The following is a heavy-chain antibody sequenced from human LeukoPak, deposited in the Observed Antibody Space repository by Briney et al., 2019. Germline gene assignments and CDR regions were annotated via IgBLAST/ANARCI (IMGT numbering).Heavy chain of an antibody. CDR3: AKDRTGIVGATAFDY. CDR2: LSGGGGNT. CDR1: GFTFSSYC. D-gene: IGHD1-26*01. J-gene: IGHJ4*02. V-gene: IGHV3-23*01. Sequence: AGGSLRPSCAASGFTFSSYCMHWVRQAPGKGLEWVSALSGGGGNTNYADSVKGRFTISRDNSKHTLYLQMNSLRAEDTAVYYCAKDRTGIVGATAFDYWGQGTLVTVSS.